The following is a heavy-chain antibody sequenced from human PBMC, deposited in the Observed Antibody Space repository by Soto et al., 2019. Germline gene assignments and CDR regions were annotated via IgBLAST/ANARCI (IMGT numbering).Heavy chain of an antibody. CDR1: GFTFSDYA. CDR3: AKGGRQWLVTSDFNY. CDR2: VSHDGRNT. J-gene: IGHJ4*02. V-gene: IGHV3-30*18. D-gene: IGHD6-19*01. Sequence: VQLVESGGGVVQPGRSLRLSCAASGFTFSDYAMHWVRQAPGKGLEWVAVVSHDGRNTHYADSVKGRFTISRDSSKNTVSLEMTSLRGEDKAVYYFAKGGRQWLVTSDFNYWGQGALVTVSS.